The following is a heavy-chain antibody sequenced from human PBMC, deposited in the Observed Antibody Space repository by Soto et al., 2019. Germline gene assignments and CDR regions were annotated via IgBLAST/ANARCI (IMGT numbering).Heavy chain of an antibody. Sequence: SQTLSLTCAISGDSVSSNSAAWNWIRQSPSRGLEWLGRTYYRSKWYNDYAVSVKSRITINPDTSKNQFSLQLNSVTPEDTAVYYCARGSLAAGDYYYYGMDVWGQGTTVTVSS. CDR3: ARGSLAAGDYYYYGMDV. CDR2: TYYRSKWYN. J-gene: IGHJ6*02. CDR1: GDSVSSNSAA. V-gene: IGHV6-1*01. D-gene: IGHD6-13*01.